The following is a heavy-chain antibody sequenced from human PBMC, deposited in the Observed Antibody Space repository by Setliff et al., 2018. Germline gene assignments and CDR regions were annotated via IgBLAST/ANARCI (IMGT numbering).Heavy chain of an antibody. CDR2: IGGRGIST. V-gene: IGHV3-21*01. CDR3: ARKGVMGDYMDV. Sequence: PGGSLRLSCAASGFTFGAFAMTWVRQAPGKGLEWVSGIGGRGISTYYADSVKGRFTISRDNAKNSLYLQMNSLRAEDTAVYYCARKGVMGDYMDVWGQGTTVTVSS. CDR1: GFTFGAFA. J-gene: IGHJ6*02. D-gene: IGHD3-16*01.